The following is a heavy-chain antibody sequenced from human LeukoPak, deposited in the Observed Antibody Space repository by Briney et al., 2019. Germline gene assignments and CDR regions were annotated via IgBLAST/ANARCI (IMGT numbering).Heavy chain of an antibody. CDR2: MNPNSGNT. D-gene: IGHD2-2*01. Sequence: ASVKVSCKASGYTFTSYDINWVRQATGQGLEWMGWMNPNSGNTGYAQKFQGRVTMTRNTSISTAYMELSSLRSEDTAVYYCARMYRSSTSCYRDENWFDPWGQGTLVTVSS. CDR3: ARMYRSSTSCYRDENWFDP. V-gene: IGHV1-8*01. CDR1: GYTFTSYD. J-gene: IGHJ5*02.